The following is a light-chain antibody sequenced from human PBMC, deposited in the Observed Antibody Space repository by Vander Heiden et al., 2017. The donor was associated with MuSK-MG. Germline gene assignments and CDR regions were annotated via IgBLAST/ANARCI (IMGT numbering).Light chain of an antibody. CDR1: GLGNKY. CDR3: QAWGTDTVV. J-gene: IGLJ2*01. Sequence: SYALTQPHSESVPPGQTASITCSGAGLGNKYAAWYQQKPGQSPLLVIYQDNRRPSGIPERFSGSNSGNTATLTISGTQPLDEADYYCQAWGTDTVVFGGGTKLTVL. V-gene: IGLV3-1*01. CDR2: QDN.